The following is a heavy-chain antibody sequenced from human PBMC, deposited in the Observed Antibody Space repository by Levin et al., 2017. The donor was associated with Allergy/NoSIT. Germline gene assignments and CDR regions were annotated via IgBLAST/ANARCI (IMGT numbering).Heavy chain of an antibody. Sequence: GESLKISCKGSGYSFTSYWISWVRQMPGKGLEWMGRIDPSDSYTNYSPSFQGHVTISADKSISTAYLQWSSLKASDTAMYYCARHRWELRGADAFDSWGQGTMVTVSS. CDR3: ARHRWELRGADAFDS. J-gene: IGHJ3*02. V-gene: IGHV5-10-1*01. D-gene: IGHD1-26*01. CDR2: IDPSDSYT. CDR1: GYSFTSYW.